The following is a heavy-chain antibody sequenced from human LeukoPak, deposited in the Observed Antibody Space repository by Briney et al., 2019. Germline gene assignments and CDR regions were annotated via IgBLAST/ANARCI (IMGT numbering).Heavy chain of an antibody. CDR1: GFTFSRCG. J-gene: IGHJ4*02. V-gene: IGHV3-30*02. Sequence: PGGSLRLSCAASGFTFSRCGMHWVRQAPGKGLEWVAFIRYDGSNKYYADSVKGRFTISRDNSKNTLYLQMNSLRAEDTAVYYCAKDENDYSNSYFDSWGQGTLVTVSS. CDR2: IRYDGSNK. CDR3: AKDENDYSNSYFDS. D-gene: IGHD4-11*01.